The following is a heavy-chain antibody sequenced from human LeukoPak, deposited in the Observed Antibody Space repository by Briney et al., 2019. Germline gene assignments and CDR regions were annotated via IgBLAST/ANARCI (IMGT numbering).Heavy chain of an antibody. Sequence: ASVKVSCKASGYTFTGYYIHWVRQAPGQGLEWMGWINPNSGGTNFAQKFQGRVTMTWDTSISTAYMELSRLRSDDTAVYYCARELAAAGSEGDYWGQGTLVTVSS. CDR3: ARELAAAGSEGDY. V-gene: IGHV1-2*02. J-gene: IGHJ4*02. CDR1: GYTFTGYY. D-gene: IGHD6-13*01. CDR2: INPNSGGT.